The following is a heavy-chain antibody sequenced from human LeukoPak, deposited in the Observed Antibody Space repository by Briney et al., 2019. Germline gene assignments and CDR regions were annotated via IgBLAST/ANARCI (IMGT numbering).Heavy chain of an antibody. D-gene: IGHD2-15*01. CDR3: AKDYCRDGNCPFPFLDS. CDR2: ITGTGGK. Sequence: GGSLRLSCAVSGFTLTNHGVSWVRQAPGKGLEWVSIITGTGGKYYGDSVKGRFVLSRDNSTNTVYMQMSSLRAEDTATYYCAKDYCRDGNCPFPFLDSWGQGTLVTVSS. J-gene: IGHJ4*02. CDR1: GFTLTNHG. V-gene: IGHV3-23*01.